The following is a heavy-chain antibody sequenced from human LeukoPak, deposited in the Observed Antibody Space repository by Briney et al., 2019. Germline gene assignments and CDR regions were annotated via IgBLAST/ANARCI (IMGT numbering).Heavy chain of an antibody. D-gene: IGHD3-3*01. CDR1: GFTFSTYW. CDR2: INSDGGST. Sequence: GGSLRLSCAASGFTFSTYWMHWVRQAPGKGLVWVSRINSDGGSTSYADSVKGRFTISRDNAKNTLYLQMNSLRAEDTAVYYCARSNYDFGDPNADHWGQGNLVSVSS. V-gene: IGHV3-74*01. CDR3: ARSNYDFGDPNADH. J-gene: IGHJ4*02.